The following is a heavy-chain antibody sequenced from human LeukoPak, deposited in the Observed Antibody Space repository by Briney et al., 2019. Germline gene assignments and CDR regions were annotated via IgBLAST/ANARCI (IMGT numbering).Heavy chain of an antibody. D-gene: IGHD7-27*01. CDR3: ARNNWGIDY. Sequence: GGSLRLSCAASGFTFRNHWMHWVRQAPGKGLPWVARINYDGSDTSHADSVEGRFTISRDNAKDTLYLQMNSLRVEDTAVYYCARNNWGIDYWGQGTLVAVSS. V-gene: IGHV3-74*01. CDR1: GFTFRNHW. J-gene: IGHJ4*02. CDR2: INYDGSDT.